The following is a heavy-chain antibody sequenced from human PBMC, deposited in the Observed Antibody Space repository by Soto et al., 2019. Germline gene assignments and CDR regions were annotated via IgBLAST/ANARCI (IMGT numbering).Heavy chain of an antibody. J-gene: IGHJ5*02. CDR2: IIPIFGTA. V-gene: IGHV1-69*12. CDR3: ARTDMTTYNWFEP. CDR1: GGTFSSYA. D-gene: IGHD4-17*01. Sequence: QVQLVQSGAEVKKPGSSVKVSCKASGGTFSSYAIIWVRQAPGQGLEWMGGIIPIFGTANYAQKFQGRVTITADESTSTAFSELSSLRSEDTAVYYCARTDMTTYNWFEPWGQGTLVIVSP.